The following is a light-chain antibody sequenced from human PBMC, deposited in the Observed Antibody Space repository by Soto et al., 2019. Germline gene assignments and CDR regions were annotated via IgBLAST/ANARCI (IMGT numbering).Light chain of an antibody. CDR3: QQRGNWPPYT. Sequence: EIVLTQSPATLSLSPGERATLSCRASQSISTHLAWYQHKPGQAPRLLIYDASNRATGIPARFSGSGSGTDFTLTISSLEPADFAIYYCQQRGNWPPYTFGQGTKLEIK. J-gene: IGKJ2*01. CDR2: DAS. CDR1: QSISTH. V-gene: IGKV3-11*01.